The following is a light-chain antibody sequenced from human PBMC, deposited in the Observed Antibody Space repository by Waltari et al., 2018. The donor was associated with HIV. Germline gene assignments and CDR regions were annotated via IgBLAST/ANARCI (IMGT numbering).Light chain of an antibody. CDR2: EVS. CDR3: CSYAGSSTPFV. Sequence: ITISCTGTSSDVGSYNLVSWYQQYPGKVPKLMIYEVSKRPSGVSNRFSGSKSGNTASLTISGLQAEDEADYYCCSYAGSSTPFVFGTATKVTVL. V-gene: IGLV2-23*02. CDR1: SSDVGSYNL. J-gene: IGLJ1*01.